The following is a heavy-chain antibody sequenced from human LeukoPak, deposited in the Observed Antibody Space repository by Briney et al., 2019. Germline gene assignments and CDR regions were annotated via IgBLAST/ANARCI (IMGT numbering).Heavy chain of an antibody. CDR3: AKPNESGAFDI. CDR1: GFTFDDYA. Sequence: GRSLRLSCAASGFTFDDYAMPWVRQAPGKGLEWVSGISWNSGSIGYADSVKGRFTISRDNAKNSLYLQMNSLRAEDTALYYCAKPNESGAFDIWGQGTMVTVSS. V-gene: IGHV3-9*01. J-gene: IGHJ3*02. CDR2: ISWNSGSI. D-gene: IGHD3-3*01.